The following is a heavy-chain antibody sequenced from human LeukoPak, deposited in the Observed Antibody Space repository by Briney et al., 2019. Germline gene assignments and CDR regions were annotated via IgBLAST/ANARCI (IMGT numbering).Heavy chain of an antibody. CDR2: TNHSGST. CDR3: ARARTTTGTTAPYYYYGMDV. V-gene: IGHV4-34*01. J-gene: IGHJ6*02. CDR1: GGSISSYY. D-gene: IGHD1-1*01. Sequence: SETLSLTCTVSGGSISSYYWSWIRQPPGKGLEWIGETNHSGSTNYNPSLKSRVTISVDTSKNQFSLKLSSVTAADTAVYYCARARTTTGTTAPYYYYGMDVWGQGTTVTVSS.